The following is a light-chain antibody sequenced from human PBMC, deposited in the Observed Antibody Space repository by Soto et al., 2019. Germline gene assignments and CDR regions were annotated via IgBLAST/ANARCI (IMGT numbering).Light chain of an antibody. CDR2: DVS. CDR3: SSYTSSSTGV. CDR1: SSGVGGYNY. J-gene: IGLJ1*01. Sequence: QSVLTQPASVSGSPGQSITISCTGTSSGVGGYNYVSWYQQHPGKAPKLMIYDVSNRPSGVSNRFSGSKSGNTASLTISGLQAEDEADYYCSSYTSSSTGVFGTGT. V-gene: IGLV2-14*01.